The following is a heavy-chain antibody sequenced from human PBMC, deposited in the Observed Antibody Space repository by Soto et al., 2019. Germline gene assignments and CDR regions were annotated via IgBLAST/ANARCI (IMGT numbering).Heavy chain of an antibody. D-gene: IGHD6-19*01. V-gene: IGHV3-33*01. CDR1: GFTFSSYG. J-gene: IGHJ4*02. CDR2: IWYDGSNK. CDR3: ARDRYSSGWYDLDY. Sequence: QVPLVESGGGVVQPGRSLRLSCAASGFTFSSYGMHWVRQAPGKGLEWVAVIWYDGSNKYYADSVKGRFTISRDNSENALYLQMNSLRVEDTAVYYCARDRYSSGWYDLDYWGQGTLVTVSS.